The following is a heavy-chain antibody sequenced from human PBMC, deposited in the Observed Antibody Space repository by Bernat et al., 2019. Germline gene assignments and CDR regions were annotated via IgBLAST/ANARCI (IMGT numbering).Heavy chain of an antibody. J-gene: IGHJ6*02. V-gene: IGHV2-70*15. D-gene: IGHD6-6*01. CDR1: GFSLSTSGMC. Sequence: QVTLRESGPALVKPTQTLTLTCTFSGFSLSTSGMCVSWIRQPPGKALEWLARIDWDDDKYYSTSLKTRLTISKDTSKNQVVLTMTNMDPVDTATYYCARSGGIAARPHYYYGMDVWGQGTTVTVPS. CDR3: ARSGGIAARPHYYYGMDV. CDR2: IDWDDDK.